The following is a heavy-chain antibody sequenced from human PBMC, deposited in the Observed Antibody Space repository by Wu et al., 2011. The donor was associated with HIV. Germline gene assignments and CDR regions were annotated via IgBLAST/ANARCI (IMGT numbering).Heavy chain of an antibody. V-gene: IGHV1-69*15. CDR2: IIPNFNRT. CDR1: GGTFSSYA. D-gene: IGHD3-10*01. J-gene: IGHJ5*02. CDR3: ARDPGFGEP. Sequence: QVQLVQSGAEVKKPGSSVKVSCKASGGTFSSYAINWVRQAPGQGLEWLGRIIPNFNRTNYAQKFQGRVTITADETTSTAYMELSSLRSEDTAVYYCARDPGFGEPWGQGTLVTVSS.